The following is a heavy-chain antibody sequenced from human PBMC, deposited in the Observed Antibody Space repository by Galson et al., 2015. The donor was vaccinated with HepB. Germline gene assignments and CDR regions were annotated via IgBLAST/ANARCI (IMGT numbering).Heavy chain of an antibody. J-gene: IGHJ6*02. V-gene: IGHV3-74*01. CDR2: INGDGSST. CDR3: ARDSLGVPRAMDV. Sequence: SLRLSCAASGFTFSSYWMHWVRQAPGKGLVWVPRINGDGSSTNYADSVKGRFTISRDNAKNTLYLQMNSLRAEDTAVYYCARDSLGVPRAMDVWGQGTTVTVSS. CDR1: GFTFSSYW. D-gene: IGHD1-1*01.